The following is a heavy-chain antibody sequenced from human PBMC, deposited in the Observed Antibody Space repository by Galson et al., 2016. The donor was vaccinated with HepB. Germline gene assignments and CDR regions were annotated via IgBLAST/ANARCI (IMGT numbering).Heavy chain of an antibody. D-gene: IGHD3-10*01. CDR1: GFLFSDYG. V-gene: IGHV3-30*18. J-gene: IGHJ6*02. CDR2: IAYDGTND. Sequence: SLRLSCAASGFLFSDYGMHWVRQAPGKGLEWVAVIAYDGTNDHYADSVRGRFTISRDNSQNTLYLQMISLRREDTAVYYCAKPRYYYGSGNYGMDGWGQGTTVTVSS. CDR3: AKPRYYYGSGNYGMDG.